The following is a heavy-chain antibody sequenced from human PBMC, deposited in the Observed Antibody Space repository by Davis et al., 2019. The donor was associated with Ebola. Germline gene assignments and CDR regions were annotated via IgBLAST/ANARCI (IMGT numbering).Heavy chain of an antibody. J-gene: IGHJ6*04. CDR1: GYTFISNG. CDR2: IIPIFGTA. D-gene: IGHD3-3*01. Sequence: SVTVSCQASGYTFISNGISWVRQAPGQGLEWMGGIIPIFGTANYAQKFQGRVTITADESTSTAYMELSSLRSEDTAVYYCARDLLETLQPKYYYYGMDVWGKGTTVTVSS. CDR3: ARDLLETLQPKYYYYGMDV. V-gene: IGHV1-69*13.